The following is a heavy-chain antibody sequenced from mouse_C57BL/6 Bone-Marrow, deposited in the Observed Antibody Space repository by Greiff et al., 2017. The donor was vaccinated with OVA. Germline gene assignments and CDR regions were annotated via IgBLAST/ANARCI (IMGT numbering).Heavy chain of an antibody. J-gene: IGHJ3*01. CDR3: ARGDPAWFAY. Sequence: EVKLQESGPGLVKPSQSLSLTCSVTGYSITSGHYWNWIRQFPGNKLEWMGYISYDGSNNYNPSLKNRISITRDTSKNQFFLKLNSVTTEDTATYYCARGDPAWFAYWGQGTLVTVSA. V-gene: IGHV3-6*01. CDR2: ISYDGSN. CDR1: GYSITSGHY. D-gene: IGHD3-3*01.